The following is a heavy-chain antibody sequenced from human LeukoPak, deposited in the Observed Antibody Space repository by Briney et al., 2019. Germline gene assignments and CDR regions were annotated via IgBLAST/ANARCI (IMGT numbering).Heavy chain of an antibody. CDR3: AREMIGGSWSYGKIYYYYGMDV. CDR1: GFTFSSYG. CDR2: IWYDGSNK. J-gene: IGHJ6*02. Sequence: GGSLRLSCAASGFTFSSYGMPWVRQAPGKGLEWVAVIWYDGSNKYYADSVKGRFTISRDNSKNTLYLQMNSLRAEDTAVYYCAREMIGGSWSYGKIYYYYGMDVWGQGTTVTVSS. D-gene: IGHD3-10*01. V-gene: IGHV3-33*01.